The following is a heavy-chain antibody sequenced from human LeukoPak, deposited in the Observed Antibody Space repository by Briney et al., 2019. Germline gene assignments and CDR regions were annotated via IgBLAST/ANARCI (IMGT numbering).Heavy chain of an antibody. Sequence: LSGGSLRLSCAASGFTFSSYAMSWVRQAPGKGLEWVSAISGSGGSTYYADSVKGRFTISRDNSKNTLYLQMNSLRAEDTAVYYCAKIPRRYYGSGSATLDYWGQGTLVTVSS. CDR3: AKIPRRYYGSGSATLDY. V-gene: IGHV3-23*01. CDR1: GFTFSSYA. CDR2: ISGSGGST. D-gene: IGHD3-10*01. J-gene: IGHJ4*02.